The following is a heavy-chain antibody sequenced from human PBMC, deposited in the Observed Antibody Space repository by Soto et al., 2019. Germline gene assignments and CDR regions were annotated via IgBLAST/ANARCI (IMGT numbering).Heavy chain of an antibody. V-gene: IGHV4-59*01. D-gene: IGHD1-26*01. CDR1: GGSISSYY. Sequence: QVQLQESGPGLVKPSETLSLTCTVSGGSISSYYWSWIRQPPGKGLEWIGYIYYSGSINYNPSLKSRVTISVDTSKNQFSLKLSSVTAADTAVYYCARAMRGSYLRYFDYWGQGTLVTVSS. CDR2: IYYSGSI. J-gene: IGHJ4*02. CDR3: ARAMRGSYLRYFDY.